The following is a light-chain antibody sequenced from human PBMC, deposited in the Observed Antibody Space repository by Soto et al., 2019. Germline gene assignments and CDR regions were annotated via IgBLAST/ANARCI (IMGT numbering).Light chain of an antibody. V-gene: IGKV3-15*01. J-gene: IGKJ1*01. Sequence: EIVMTQSPDTLSVSPGERATLSCRASQDVGSNLAWYQQKVGQVPRLVIYGASSRATCIPARFSGSGSGTEFTRTISSLQSEDFAVYYCQQYNEWPSWTFGQGTKVDI. CDR3: QQYNEWPSWT. CDR2: GAS. CDR1: QDVGSN.